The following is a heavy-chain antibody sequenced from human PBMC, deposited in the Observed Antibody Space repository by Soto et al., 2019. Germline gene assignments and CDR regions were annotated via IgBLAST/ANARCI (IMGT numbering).Heavy chain of an antibody. CDR3: ARADYYDSYSYYFLPSDFDF. CDR2: MFYSGST. CDR1: GGSISSDLYF. V-gene: IGHV4-39*01. D-gene: IGHD3-22*01. J-gene: IGHJ4*02. Sequence: QLQLQESGPGLVKPSGTLSLTCTVSGGSISSDLYFWAWIRQPPGKGLEWIGGMFYSGSTYYNPSLKSRGTISVDMSVDMSKNRFSLKLNSVSAADTAIYFCARADYYDSYSYYFLPSDFDFWGQGTLVTVSS.